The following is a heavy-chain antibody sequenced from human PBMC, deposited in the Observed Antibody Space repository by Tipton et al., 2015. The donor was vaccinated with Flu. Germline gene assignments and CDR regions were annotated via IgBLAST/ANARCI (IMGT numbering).Heavy chain of an antibody. CDR2: IYYSGST. D-gene: IGHD3-10*01. CDR1: GGSFSSYY. V-gene: IGHV4-59*01. J-gene: IGHJ4*02. Sequence: TLSLTCTVSGGSFSSYYWSWIRQPPGKRPEWIGHIYYSGSTNYNPALQGRVTISVDTSKNQFPLRLSSVTAADTAVYFCAADHYFGSGSYYWGQGKMVTVSS. CDR3: AADHYFGSGSYY.